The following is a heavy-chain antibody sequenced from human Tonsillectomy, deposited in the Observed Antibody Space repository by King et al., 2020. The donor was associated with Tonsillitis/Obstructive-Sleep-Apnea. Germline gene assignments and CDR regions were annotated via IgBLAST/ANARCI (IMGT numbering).Heavy chain of an antibody. D-gene: IGHD1-26*01. J-gene: IGHJ3*02. V-gene: IGHV3-23*04. CDR2: ISGSGGST. Sequence: VQLVESGGGLVQPGGSLRLSCAASGFTFSSYAMSWVRQAPGKGLEWVSGISGSGGSTYYADSVKGRFTISRDNSKNTLYVQMNSLRAEDTAVYYCAKDHTTSIVGVNSYAFDIWGQGTMVTVSS. CDR1: GFTFSSYA. CDR3: AKDHTTSIVGVNSYAFDI.